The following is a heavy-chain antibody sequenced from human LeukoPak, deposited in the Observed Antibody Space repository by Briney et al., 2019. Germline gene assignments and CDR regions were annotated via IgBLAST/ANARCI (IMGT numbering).Heavy chain of an antibody. CDR1: GFTFSSYG. V-gene: IGHV3-33*03. Sequence: GGSLRLSCAASGFTFSSYGMHWVRQAPGKGLEWVAVIWYDGSNKYYADSVKGRFTISRDKPNNTLYLQMNSLRAEDTAVYYCTKDGWAGYFDYWGQGTLVTVSS. D-gene: IGHD6-19*01. J-gene: IGHJ4*02. CDR3: TKDGWAGYFDY. CDR2: IWYDGSNK.